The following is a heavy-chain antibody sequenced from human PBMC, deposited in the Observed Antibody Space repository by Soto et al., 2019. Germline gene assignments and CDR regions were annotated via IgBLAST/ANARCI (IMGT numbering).Heavy chain of an antibody. Sequence: GGSLRLSCAASGFTFSSYWMHWVRQAPGKGLVWVSRINSDGSSTSYADSVKGRFTISRDNAKNTLYLQMNSLRAEDTAVYYCARAPISGGVDYWGQGTLVTVSS. CDR1: GFTFSSYW. V-gene: IGHV3-74*01. J-gene: IGHJ4*02. CDR3: ARAPISGGVDY. D-gene: IGHD2-15*01. CDR2: INSDGSST.